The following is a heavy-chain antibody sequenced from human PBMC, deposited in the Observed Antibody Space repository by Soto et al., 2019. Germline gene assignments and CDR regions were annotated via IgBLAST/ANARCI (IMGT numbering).Heavy chain of an antibody. D-gene: IGHD3-3*01. CDR3: ARGPPYYDFWSGYYPSRTYYYYGMDV. J-gene: IGHJ6*02. V-gene: IGHV4-34*01. CDR1: GGSFSCYY. CDR2: INHSGST. Sequence: SETLSLTCAVYGGSFSCYYWSWIRQPPGKGLEWIGEINHSGSTNYNPSLKSRVTISVDTSKNQFSLKLSSVTAADTAVYYCARGPPYYDFWSGYYPSRTYYYYGMDVWGQGTTVTVSS.